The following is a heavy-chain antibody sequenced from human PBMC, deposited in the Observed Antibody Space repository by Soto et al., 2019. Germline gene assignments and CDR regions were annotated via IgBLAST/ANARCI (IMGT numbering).Heavy chain of an antibody. CDR3: AKVVIRGSGFNDY. Sequence: GGSLRLSCAASGFTFSSYGMHWVRQAPGKGLEWVAVISYDGSNKYYADSVKGRFTISRDNSKNTLYLQMNSLRAEDTAVYYCAKVVIRGSGFNDYWGQGTLVTVSS. CDR1: GFTFSSYG. CDR2: ISYDGSNK. J-gene: IGHJ4*02. D-gene: IGHD3-10*01. V-gene: IGHV3-30*18.